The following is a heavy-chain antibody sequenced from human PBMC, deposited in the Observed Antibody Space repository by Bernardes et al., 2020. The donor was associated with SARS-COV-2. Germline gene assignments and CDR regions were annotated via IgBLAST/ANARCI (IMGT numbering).Heavy chain of an antibody. D-gene: IGHD6-19*01. J-gene: IGHJ5*01. CDR3: ARVPTPDLRGAGTLDS. CDR2: VDQSGST. CDR1: SDSFTRFY. V-gene: IGHV4-34*01. Sequence: SETLSLTCTVYSDSFTRFYCSWRRQRPGPGLAWIGQVDQSGSTNYNPSLKRRVTLSVDKSKNQFSLHLNSVTAADTAVYYCARVPTPDLRGAGTLDSWGQGTQVTGSS.